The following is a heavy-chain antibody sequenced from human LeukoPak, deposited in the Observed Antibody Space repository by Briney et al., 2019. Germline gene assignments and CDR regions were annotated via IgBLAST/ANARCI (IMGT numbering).Heavy chain of an antibody. CDR1: GFTFSSYA. J-gene: IGHJ4*02. Sequence: GGSLRLSCAASGFTFSSYAMSWVRQAPGKGLEWVSAIIGSGGSTYYADSVKGRFTISRDNSKNTLYLQMNSLRAEDTAVYYCAKAPGWGFYDSSGYFWGNDWGQGTLVTVSS. V-gene: IGHV3-23*01. CDR2: IIGSGGST. D-gene: IGHD3-22*01. CDR3: AKAPGWGFYDSSGYFWGND.